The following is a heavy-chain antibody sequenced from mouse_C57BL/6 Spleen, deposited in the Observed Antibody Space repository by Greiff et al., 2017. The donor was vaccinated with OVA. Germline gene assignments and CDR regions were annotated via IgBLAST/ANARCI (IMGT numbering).Heavy chain of an antibody. Sequence: EVHLVESGGGLVKPGGSLKLSCAASGFTFSSYAMSWVRQTPEKRLEWVATISDGGSYTYYPDNVKGRFTISRDNAKNNLYLQMSHLKSEDTAMYYCARDRGYYEGYAMDYWGQGTSVTVSS. CDR1: GFTFSSYA. J-gene: IGHJ4*01. CDR2: ISDGGSYT. CDR3: ARDRGYYEGYAMDY. D-gene: IGHD2-3*01. V-gene: IGHV5-4*01.